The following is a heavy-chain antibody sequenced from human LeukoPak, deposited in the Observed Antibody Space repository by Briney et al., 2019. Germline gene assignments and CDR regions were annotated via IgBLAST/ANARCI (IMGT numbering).Heavy chain of an antibody. CDR2: ISGSGGST. CDR3: AKDFKSGYLFDY. Sequence: GGSLRLSCAASGFTFSSYAMSWVRQAPGKGLEWVSAISGSGGSTYYADSAKGRFTISRDNSKNTLYLQMNSLRAEDTAVYYCAKDFKSGYLFDYWGQRTLVTVSS. CDR1: GFTFSSYA. D-gene: IGHD5-12*01. J-gene: IGHJ4*02. V-gene: IGHV3-23*01.